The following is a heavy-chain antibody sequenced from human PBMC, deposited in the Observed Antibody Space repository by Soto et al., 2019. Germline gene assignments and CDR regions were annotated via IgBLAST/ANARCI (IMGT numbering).Heavy chain of an antibody. V-gene: IGHV4-34*01. CDR3: ARGEAAAGTGFEY. D-gene: IGHD6-13*01. CDR2: INHRGST. Sequence: PSGTLSLTCAVYGGSFSGYYWSWIRQPPGKGLEWIGEINHRGSTNYTPSLKSRVTISVNTSKNQLSLKLSYVTAPDTAVYYCARGEAAAGTGFEYWGPGTLVNVSS. CDR1: GGSFSGYY. J-gene: IGHJ4*02.